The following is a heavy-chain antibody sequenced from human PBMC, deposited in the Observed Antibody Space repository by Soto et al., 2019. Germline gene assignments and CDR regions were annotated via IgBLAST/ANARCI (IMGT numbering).Heavy chain of an antibody. Sequence: GGSLRLSCAASGFTFKGSAMNWVRQAPGKGLEWVASISDTGASTWYAESVRGRLRISRDNAKNTLYLQMNSLGAEDTAVYYCAKDNPPPTWGQGTLVTVSS. CDR3: AKDNPPPT. J-gene: IGHJ4*02. CDR2: ISDTGAST. V-gene: IGHV3-23*01. CDR1: GFTFKGSA.